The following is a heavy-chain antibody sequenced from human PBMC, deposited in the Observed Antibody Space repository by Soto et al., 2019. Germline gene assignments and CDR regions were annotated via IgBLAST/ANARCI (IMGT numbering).Heavy chain of an antibody. D-gene: IGHD6-13*01. CDR1: GDAISSSSFN. V-gene: IGHV4-39*01. CDR2: IYYSGST. CDR3: ARRERAAGTDWWFDP. J-gene: IGHJ5*02. Sequence: SETLTLTCTLAGDAISSSSFNWGWIRQPPGKGLEWIGSIYYSGSTYYSPSLKSRVTISVETSKNQFSLKLSSVTAADTAVYYCARRERAAGTDWWFDPWGQGTLVTVPQ.